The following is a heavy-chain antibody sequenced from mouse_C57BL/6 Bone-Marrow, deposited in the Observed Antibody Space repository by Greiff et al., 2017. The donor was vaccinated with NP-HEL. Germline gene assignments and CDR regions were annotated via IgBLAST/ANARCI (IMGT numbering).Heavy chain of an antibody. J-gene: IGHJ3*01. CDR3: ASALYYDFFWFAY. V-gene: IGHV2-9-1*01. CDR1: GFSLTSYA. Sequence: QVQLQQSGPGLVAPSQSLSITCTVSGFSLTSYAISWVRQPPGKGLEWLGVIWTGGGTNYNSALKSRLSISKDNSKSQVFLKMNSLQTDDTARYYCASALYYDFFWFAYWGQGTLVTVSA. D-gene: IGHD2-4*01. CDR2: IWTGGGT.